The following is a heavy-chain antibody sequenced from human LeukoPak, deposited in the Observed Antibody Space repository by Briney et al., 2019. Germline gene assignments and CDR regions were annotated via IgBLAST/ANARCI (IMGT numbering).Heavy chain of an antibody. CDR1: GFTVSSNY. CDR2: IKQDGSEK. D-gene: IGHD3-3*01. Sequence: GGSLRLSCAASGFTVSSNYMSWVRQAPGKGLEWVGNIKQDGSEKYYVDSVKGRFTMSRDNAKNSVFLQMNSLRAEDTAVYYCARADPDLTILHYWGQGTLVTVSS. J-gene: IGHJ4*02. V-gene: IGHV3-7*01. CDR3: ARADPDLTILHY.